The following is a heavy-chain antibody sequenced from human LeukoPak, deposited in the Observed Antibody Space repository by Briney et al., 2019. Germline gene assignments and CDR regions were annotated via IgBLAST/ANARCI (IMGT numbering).Heavy chain of an antibody. V-gene: IGHV3-21*01. CDR2: ISSATNYI. CDR1: GFTFSRYN. Sequence: GGSLRLSCAASGFTFSRYNMNWVRQAPGKGLEWVSSISSATNYIYYADSIKGRFTISRDNAKSSLYLQMNSLGADDTAVYYCARALSSSWYSDYWGQGTLVTVSS. D-gene: IGHD6-13*01. CDR3: ARALSSSWYSDY. J-gene: IGHJ4*02.